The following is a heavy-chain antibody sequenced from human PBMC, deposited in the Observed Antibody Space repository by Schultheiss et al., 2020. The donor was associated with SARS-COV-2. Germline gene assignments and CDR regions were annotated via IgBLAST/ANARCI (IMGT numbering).Heavy chain of an antibody. Sequence: GGSLRLSCAASGFTFSDYYMSWIRQAPGKGLEWVSHILSSGSYTNYADSVKGRFTISRDNAKSLLFLQMNSLRAEDTAVYYCAKVPYDTSGYYYFDYWGQGTLVTVSS. CDR3: AKVPYDTSGYYYFDY. D-gene: IGHD3-22*01. V-gene: IGHV3-11*05. J-gene: IGHJ4*02. CDR1: GFTFSDYY. CDR2: ILSSGSYT.